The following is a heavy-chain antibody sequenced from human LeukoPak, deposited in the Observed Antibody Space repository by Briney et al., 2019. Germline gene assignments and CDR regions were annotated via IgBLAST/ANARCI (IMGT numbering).Heavy chain of an antibody. CDR3: ARLYMSDGASTGSFDS. Sequence: SETLSLTCAVYGGSLRNYFWSWVRQSPGKGLEWIGELNDSGSTNNNPSLESRITISVDTSKNQFSLKLSSVTAADTAMYFCARLYMSDGASTGSFDSWGQGTLVTVSS. V-gene: IGHV4-34*01. J-gene: IGHJ4*02. CDR1: GGSLRNYF. CDR2: LNDSGST. D-gene: IGHD3-9*01.